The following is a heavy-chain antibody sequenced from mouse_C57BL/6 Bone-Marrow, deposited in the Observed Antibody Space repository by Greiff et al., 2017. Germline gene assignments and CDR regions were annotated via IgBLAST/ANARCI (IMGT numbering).Heavy chain of an antibody. Sequence: QVQLKQSGAELARPGASVKLSCKASGYTFTSYGISWVKQRTGQGLEWIGEIYPRSGNTYYNEKFKGKATLTADQSSSTAYMELRSLTSEDSAVYFCARRKDSDDYFDYWGQGTTLTVSS. J-gene: IGHJ2*01. CDR2: IYPRSGNT. D-gene: IGHD2-3*01. CDR1: GYTFTSYG. V-gene: IGHV1-81*01. CDR3: ARRKDSDDYFDY.